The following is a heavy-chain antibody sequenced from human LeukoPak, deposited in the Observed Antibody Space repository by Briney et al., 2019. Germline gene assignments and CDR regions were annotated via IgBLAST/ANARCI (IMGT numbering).Heavy chain of an antibody. CDR1: GFTFSSYS. Sequence: GGSLRLSCAASGFTFSSYSMNWVRQAPGKGLVWVSRINSDGSSTSYADSVKGRFTISRDNAKNTLYLQMNSLRAEDTAVYYCARDWQLNYFDYWGQGTLVTVSS. CDR3: ARDWQLNYFDY. J-gene: IGHJ4*02. V-gene: IGHV3-74*01. CDR2: INSDGSST. D-gene: IGHD1-1*01.